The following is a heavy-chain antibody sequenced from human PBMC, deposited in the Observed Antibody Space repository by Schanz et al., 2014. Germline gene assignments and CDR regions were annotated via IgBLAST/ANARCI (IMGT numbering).Heavy chain of an antibody. J-gene: IGHJ4*01. D-gene: IGHD3-3*01. V-gene: IGHV1-18*01. CDR1: GYTFTSYG. CDR2: ISVYNHNK. Sequence: QVQLVQSGAEVKKPGASVKVSCKASGYTFTSYGISWVRQAPGQGLEWMGWISVYNHNKEYDQKFQGRVTMTTDTSTSTAYMALTDLRSDDTAVYDCARGHRFFDRDDLYYFDSWGHGPLV. CDR3: ARGHRFFDRDDLYYFDS.